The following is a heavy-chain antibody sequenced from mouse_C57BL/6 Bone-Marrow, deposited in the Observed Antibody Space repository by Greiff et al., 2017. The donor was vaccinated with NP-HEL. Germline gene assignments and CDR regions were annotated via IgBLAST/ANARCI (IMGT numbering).Heavy chain of an antibody. Sequence: EVKVVESGGGLVQPGGSLKLSCAASGFTFSDYGMAWGRQAPRKGPEWVAFISNLAYSIYYADTVTGRFTISRENAKNTLYLEMSSLRSEDTAMYYCARPDYGDAMDYWGQGTSVTVSS. D-gene: IGHD2-4*01. CDR3: ARPDYGDAMDY. V-gene: IGHV5-15*01. J-gene: IGHJ4*01. CDR2: ISNLAYSI. CDR1: GFTFSDYG.